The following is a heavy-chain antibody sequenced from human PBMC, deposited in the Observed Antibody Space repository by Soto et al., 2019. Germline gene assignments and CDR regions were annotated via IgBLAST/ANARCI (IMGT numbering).Heavy chain of an antibody. CDR2: IIPIFGTA. D-gene: IGHD6-13*01. V-gene: IGHV1-69*13. CDR3: ARDRGSVYSSSWYEWDY. J-gene: IGHJ4*02. CDR1: GGTFSSYA. Sequence: SVKVSCKASGGTFSSYAISWVRQAPGQGLEWMGGIIPIFGTANYAQKFQGRVTITADESTSTAYMELSSLRSEDTAVYYCARDRGSVYSSSWYEWDYWGQGTLVTVSS.